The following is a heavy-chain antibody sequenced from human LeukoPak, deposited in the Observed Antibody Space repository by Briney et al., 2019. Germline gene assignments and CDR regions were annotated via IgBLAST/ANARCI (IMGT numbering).Heavy chain of an antibody. V-gene: IGHV4-59*01. CDR2: IYYSGST. CDR3: ARDEDY. Sequence: SETLSLTCTVSGGSISSYYWSWIRQPPGKGLEWIGYIYYSGSTNYNPSLKSRVTISVDTSKNQFSLKLSSVTAADTAVYYCARDEDYWGQGTLVTVSS. J-gene: IGHJ4*02. CDR1: GGSISSYY.